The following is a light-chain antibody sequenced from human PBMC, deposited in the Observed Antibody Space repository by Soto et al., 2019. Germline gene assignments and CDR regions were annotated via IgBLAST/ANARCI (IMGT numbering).Light chain of an antibody. Sequence: QSVLTQPASVSGSPGQSITISCTGTSSDVGGYNYVSWYQQHPGKAPKLMIYEVSNRPLGVSNRFSGSKSGNTASLTISGLQAEDEADYYCTSYTRSSTLVVFGGGTKLTVL. V-gene: IGLV2-14*01. CDR3: TSYTRSSTLVV. J-gene: IGLJ2*01. CDR1: SSDVGGYNY. CDR2: EVS.